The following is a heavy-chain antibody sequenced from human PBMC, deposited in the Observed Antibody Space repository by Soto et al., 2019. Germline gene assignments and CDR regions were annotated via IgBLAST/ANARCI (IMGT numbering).Heavy chain of an antibody. J-gene: IGHJ6*02. D-gene: IGHD2-15*01. Sequence: SETMSLTCAVNGGSFSAYYWTWIRQPPGRGLEWIREIDHSGSTNYNPSLESRATISLDTAKNRFSLNVTSVTAADTAVYYCVRGLRYSGMDVWGQGTTGTVSS. CDR1: GGSFSAYY. CDR3: VRGLRYSGMDV. V-gene: IGHV4-34*01. CDR2: IDHSGST.